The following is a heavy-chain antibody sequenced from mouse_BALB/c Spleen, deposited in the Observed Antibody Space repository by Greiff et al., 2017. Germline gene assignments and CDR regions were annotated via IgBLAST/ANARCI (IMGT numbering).Heavy chain of an antibody. CDR2: IDPENGDT. J-gene: IGHJ4*01. V-gene: IGHV14-4*02. CDR1: GFNIKDYY. Sequence: EVQVVESGAELVRSGASVKLSCTASGFNIKDYYMHWVKQRPEQGLEWIGWIDPENGDTEYAPKFQGKATMTADTSSNTAYLQLSSLTSEDTAVYYCNALGAGAMDYWGQGTSVTVSS. CDR3: NALGAGAMDY.